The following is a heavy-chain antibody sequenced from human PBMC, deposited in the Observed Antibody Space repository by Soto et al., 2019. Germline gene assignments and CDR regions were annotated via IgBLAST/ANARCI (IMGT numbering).Heavy chain of an antibody. CDR2: ISGSGGST. CDR1: GFTFSSYA. V-gene: IGHV3-23*01. D-gene: IGHD6-19*01. J-gene: IGHJ4*02. CDR3: AKDGGYSSGWYRHFDY. Sequence: SLRLSCAASGFTFSSYAMSWVRQAPGKGLEWVSAISGSGGSTYYADSVKGRFTISRDNSKNTLYLQMNSLRAEDTAVYYCAKDGGYSSGWYRHFDYWGQGTLVTVSS.